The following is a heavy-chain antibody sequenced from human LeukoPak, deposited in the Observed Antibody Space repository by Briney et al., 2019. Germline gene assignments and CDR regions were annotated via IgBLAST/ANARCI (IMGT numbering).Heavy chain of an antibody. Sequence: ASVKVSCKASGYTFTGYYMQWVRQAPGQGLEWMGWINTNTGNPTYAQGFTGRFVFSLDTSVSTAYLQISSLKAEDTAVYYCARDVARDSSSWFDYWGQGTLVTVSS. CDR3: ARDVARDSSSWFDY. CDR1: GYTFTGYY. J-gene: IGHJ4*02. D-gene: IGHD6-13*01. V-gene: IGHV7-4-1*02. CDR2: INTNTGNP.